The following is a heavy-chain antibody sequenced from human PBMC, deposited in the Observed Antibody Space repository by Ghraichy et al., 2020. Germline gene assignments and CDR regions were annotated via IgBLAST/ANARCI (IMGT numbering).Heavy chain of an antibody. D-gene: IGHD5-24*01. CDR2: ISSSGSTI. Sequence: GGSLRLSCAASGFTFSDYYMSWIRQAPGKGLEWVSYISSSGSTIYYADSVKGRFTISRDNAKNSLYLQMNSLRAEDTAVYYCAREIRWLQLDAFDIWGQGTMVTVSS. V-gene: IGHV3-11*04. CDR1: GFTFSDYY. CDR3: AREIRWLQLDAFDI. J-gene: IGHJ3*02.